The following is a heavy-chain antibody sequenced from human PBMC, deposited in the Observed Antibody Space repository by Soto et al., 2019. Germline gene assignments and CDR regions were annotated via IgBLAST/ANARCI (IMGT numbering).Heavy chain of an antibody. CDR3: ARGRNEYTRAVGDY. J-gene: IGHJ4*02. Sequence: RRLSCAASGFTFSSYAMHWVRQAPGKGLEWVAVISYDGSNKYYADSVKGRFTISRDNSKNTLYLQMNSLRAEDTAVYYCARGRNEYTRAVGDYWGQGTLVTVSS. D-gene: IGHD1-1*01. CDR1: GFTFSSYA. V-gene: IGHV3-30-3*01. CDR2: ISYDGSNK.